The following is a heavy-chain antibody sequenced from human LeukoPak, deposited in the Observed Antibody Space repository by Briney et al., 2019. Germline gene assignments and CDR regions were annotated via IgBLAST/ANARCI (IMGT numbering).Heavy chain of an antibody. V-gene: IGHV1-18*01. J-gene: IGHJ6*02. Sequence: ASVKVSCKASGYTFTSYGTSWVRQAPGQGLEWMGWISAYNGNTNYAQKLQGRVTMTTDTSTSTAYMELRSLRSDDTAVYYCARDPYYYDSSGIYYYYGMDVWGQGTTVTVSS. D-gene: IGHD3-22*01. CDR1: GYTFTSYG. CDR3: ARDPYYYDSSGIYYYYGMDV. CDR2: ISAYNGNT.